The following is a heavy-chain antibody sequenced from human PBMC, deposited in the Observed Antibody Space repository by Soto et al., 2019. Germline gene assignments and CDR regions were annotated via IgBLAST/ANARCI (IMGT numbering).Heavy chain of an antibody. J-gene: IGHJ6*02. CDR2: IIPIFGTA. CDR1: GGTFSSYA. CDR3: ARDAAITMVRGVPDYYYYCGMDV. Sequence: QVQLVQSGAEVKKPGSSVKVSCKASGGTFSSYAISWVRQAPGQGLEWMGGIIPIFGTANYAQKFQGRVTITADESTSTAYMELSSLRSEDTAVYYCARDAAITMVRGVPDYYYYCGMDVWGQGTTVTVSS. D-gene: IGHD3-10*01. V-gene: IGHV1-69*01.